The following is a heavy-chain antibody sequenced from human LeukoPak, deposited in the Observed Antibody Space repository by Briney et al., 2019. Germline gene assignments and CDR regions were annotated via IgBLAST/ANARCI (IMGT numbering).Heavy chain of an antibody. V-gene: IGHV3-23*01. CDR1: GFTFSNYA. J-gene: IGHJ5*02. CDR3: ARDKTGDYGDLNWFDP. CDR2: ISNSGGNT. Sequence: PGGSLRLSCAASGFTFSNYAMTWVRQAPGKGLEWVSGISNSGGNTYYADSVKGRFTISRDNSENTLYLQMNSLRGEDTAVYYCARDKTGDYGDLNWFDPWGQGTLVTVSS. D-gene: IGHD4-17*01.